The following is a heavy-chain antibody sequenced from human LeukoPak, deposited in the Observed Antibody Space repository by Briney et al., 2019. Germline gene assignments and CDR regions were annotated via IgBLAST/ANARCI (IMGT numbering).Heavy chain of an antibody. CDR1: GGSISSHY. V-gene: IGHV4-59*11. D-gene: IGHD3-16*01. Sequence: SETLSLTCTVSGGSISSHYWSWIRQPPGKGLEWIGYIYYSGSTNYNPSLKSRVTISVDTSKNQFSLKLSSVTAADTAVYYCARGYGWLDPWGQGTLVTVS. CDR3: ARGYGWLDP. CDR2: IYYSGST. J-gene: IGHJ5*02.